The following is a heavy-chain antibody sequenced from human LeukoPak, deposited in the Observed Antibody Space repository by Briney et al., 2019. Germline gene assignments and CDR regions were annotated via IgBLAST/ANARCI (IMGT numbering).Heavy chain of an antibody. CDR2: ISSSGSTI. V-gene: IGHV3-11*04. CDR3: ARGRERYYYGSGSYCYFDY. CDR1: GFTVSSNY. D-gene: IGHD3-10*01. Sequence: GGSLRLSCAASGFTVSSNYMSWVRQAPGKGLEWVSYISSSGSTIYYADSVKGRFTISRDNAKNSLYLQMNSLRAEDTAVYYCARGRERYYYGSGSYCYFDYWGQGTLVTVSS. J-gene: IGHJ4*02.